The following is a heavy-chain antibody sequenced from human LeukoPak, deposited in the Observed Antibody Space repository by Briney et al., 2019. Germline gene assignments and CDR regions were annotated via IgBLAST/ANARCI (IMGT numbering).Heavy chain of an antibody. V-gene: IGHV4-59*13. CDR3: ARGGPYDSSGYYPFDY. J-gene: IGHJ4*02. CDR1: GGSISSYY. CDR2: IYYSGST. Sequence: SETLSLTCTVSGGSISSYYWSWIRQPPGKGLEWIGYIYYSGSTNYNPSLKSRVTISVDTSKNQFSLKLSSVTAADTAVYYCARGGPYDSSGYYPFDYWGQGTLVTVSS. D-gene: IGHD3-22*01.